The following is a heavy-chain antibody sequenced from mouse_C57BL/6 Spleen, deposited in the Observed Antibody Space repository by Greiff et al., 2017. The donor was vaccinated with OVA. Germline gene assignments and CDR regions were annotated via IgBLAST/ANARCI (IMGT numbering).Heavy chain of an antibody. J-gene: IGHJ2*01. Sequence: QVQLQQPGAELVMPGASVKLSCKASGYTFTSYCMHWVKQRPGQGLEWIGEIDPSDSYTYYNQQFTGKSTFTVDTSASTAYKQLSSLTSEDSAVYYCARWHYGSSYDYWGQGTTLTVSS. CDR1: GYTFTSYC. CDR3: ARWHYGSSYDY. V-gene: IGHV1-69*01. CDR2: IDPSDSYT. D-gene: IGHD1-1*01.